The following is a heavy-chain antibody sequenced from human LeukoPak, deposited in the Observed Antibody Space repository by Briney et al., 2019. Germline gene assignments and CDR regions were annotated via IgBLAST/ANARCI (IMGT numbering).Heavy chain of an antibody. Sequence: PSETLSLTCAVYGGSFSGYYWSWIRQPPGKGLEWIGEINHSGSTNYNPSLKSRVTISVDTSKNQFSLKLSSVTAADTAVYYCARGYRRWPQPHDAFDIWGQGTMVTVSS. V-gene: IGHV4-34*01. J-gene: IGHJ3*02. CDR2: INHSGST. CDR3: ARGYRRWPQPHDAFDI. CDR1: GGSFSGYY. D-gene: IGHD5-24*01.